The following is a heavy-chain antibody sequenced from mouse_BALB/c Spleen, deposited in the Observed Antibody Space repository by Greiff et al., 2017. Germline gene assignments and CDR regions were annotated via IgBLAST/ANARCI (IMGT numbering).Heavy chain of an antibody. CDR3: GRPYDYDIYAMDY. CDR1: GYAFTNYL. V-gene: IGHV1-54*01. D-gene: IGHD2-4*01. Sequence: QVQLKQSGAELVRPGTSVKVSCKASGYAFTNYLIEWVKQRPGQGLEWIGVINPGSGGTNYNEKFKGKATLTADKSSSTAYMQLSSLTSDDSAVYFCGRPYDYDIYAMDYWGQGTSVTVSS. J-gene: IGHJ4*01. CDR2: INPGSGGT.